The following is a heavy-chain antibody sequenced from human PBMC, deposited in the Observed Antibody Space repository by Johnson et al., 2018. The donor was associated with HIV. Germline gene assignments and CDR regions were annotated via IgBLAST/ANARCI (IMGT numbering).Heavy chain of an antibody. J-gene: IGHJ3*02. CDR3: ATLKGPRLHIAARRPDAFDI. CDR2: IKQDGSEK. CDR1: GFSFSDHF. Sequence: EVQLVESGGGLVQPGGSLRLSCVGSGFSFSDHFMDWVRQAPGKGLEWVANIKQDGSEKYYVDSVKGRFTISRDNAKNSLYLQMNSLRAEDTAVYYCATLKGPRLHIAARRPDAFDIWGQGTMVTVSS. D-gene: IGHD6-6*01. V-gene: IGHV3-7*01.